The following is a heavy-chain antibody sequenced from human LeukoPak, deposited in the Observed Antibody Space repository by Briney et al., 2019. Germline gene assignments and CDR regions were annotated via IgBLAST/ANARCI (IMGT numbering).Heavy chain of an antibody. CDR1: GLTFSSYA. CDR2: ISSSSSYT. Sequence: PGGSLRLSCAASGLTFSSYAMSWVRQAPGKGLEWVSYISSSSSYTNYADSVKGRFTISRDNAKNSLYLQMNSLRAEDTAVYYCARDLGDSSGYYYDYWGQGTLVTVSS. CDR3: ARDLGDSSGYYYDY. D-gene: IGHD3-22*01. J-gene: IGHJ4*02. V-gene: IGHV3-11*05.